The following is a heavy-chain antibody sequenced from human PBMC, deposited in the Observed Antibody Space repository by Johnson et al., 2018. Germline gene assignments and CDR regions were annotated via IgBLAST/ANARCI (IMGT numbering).Heavy chain of an antibody. J-gene: IGHJ3*02. D-gene: IGHD4-17*01. V-gene: IGHV3-23*01. CDR2: ISGSGGSST. CDR1: GFTFSTCA. Sequence: VELREAGGGLVQPGGSLRLSCEASGFTFSTCAMSWVRQAPGKGLEWVSGISGSGGSSTSYADSVKGGFTISRDNAKNSLYLQMNSLRAEDTAVYYCARDRNDYGDFDAFDIWGQGTMVTVSS. CDR3: ARDRNDYGDFDAFDI.